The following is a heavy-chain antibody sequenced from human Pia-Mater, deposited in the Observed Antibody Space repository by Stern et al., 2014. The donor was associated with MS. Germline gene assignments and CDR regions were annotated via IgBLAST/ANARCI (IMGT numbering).Heavy chain of an antibody. D-gene: IGHD1-14*01. CDR1: GYKFSIYW. J-gene: IGHJ4*02. V-gene: IGHV5-51*01. Sequence: EVQLVESGAELIRPGESLKISCKGSGYKFSIYWIAWVRQMPGTGLEWMGIIYPGDSETRYSPSFPGQVTMSADKSTSTAYLQWSSLNASDTAMYFCARQTTAWASDVWGQGTLVTVSS. CDR3: ARQTTAWASDV. CDR2: IYPGDSET.